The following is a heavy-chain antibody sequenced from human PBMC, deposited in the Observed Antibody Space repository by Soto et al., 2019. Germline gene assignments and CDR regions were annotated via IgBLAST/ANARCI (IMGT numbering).Heavy chain of an antibody. J-gene: IGHJ6*03. CDR1: GYTFTSYG. CDR2: ISAYNGNT. CDR3: ARWFLGFRFLEWEPYYYYMDV. V-gene: IGHV1-18*01. D-gene: IGHD3-3*01. Sequence: ASVKVSCKASGYTFTSYGISWVRQAPGQGLEWMGWISAYNGNTNYAQKLQGRVTMTTDTSTSTAYMELRSLRSDDTAVYYCARWFLGFRFLEWEPYYYYMDVWGKGTTVTVSS.